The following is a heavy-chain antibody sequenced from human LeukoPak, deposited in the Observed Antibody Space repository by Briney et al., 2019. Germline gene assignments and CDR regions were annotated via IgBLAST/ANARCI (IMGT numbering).Heavy chain of an antibody. CDR2: IYPGDSDT. V-gene: IGHV5-51*01. Sequence: GESLKISCKGSGYSFTTYWIGWVRQMPGKGLEWMGIIYPGDSDTTYSPSFQGQVTISADKSISTAYLQWSSLKASDSAMYYCGRIPAAGSLKGSFDIWGQGTMVTVSS. D-gene: IGHD6-13*01. CDR3: GRIPAAGSLKGSFDI. CDR1: GYSFTTYW. J-gene: IGHJ3*02.